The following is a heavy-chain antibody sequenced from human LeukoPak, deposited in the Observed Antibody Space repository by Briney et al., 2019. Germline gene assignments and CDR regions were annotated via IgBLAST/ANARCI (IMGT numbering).Heavy chain of an antibody. V-gene: IGHV4-59*08. Sequence: SETLSLTCTVSGGSVSYYYWSWIRQPPGKGLEWIGYIYYSGSTNYSPSLKSRVTISVDTSKNQFSLKLSSVTAADTAVYYCARLKEQQLVLDYWGQGTLVTVSS. CDR1: GGSVSYYY. J-gene: IGHJ4*02. D-gene: IGHD6-13*01. CDR2: IYYSGST. CDR3: ARLKEQQLVLDY.